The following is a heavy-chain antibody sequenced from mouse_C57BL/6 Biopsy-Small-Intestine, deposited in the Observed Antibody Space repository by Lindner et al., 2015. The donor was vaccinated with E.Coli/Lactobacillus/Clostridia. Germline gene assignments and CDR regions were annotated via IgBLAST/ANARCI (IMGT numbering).Heavy chain of an antibody. J-gene: IGHJ4*01. CDR2: INPINGGT. D-gene: IGHD6-1*01. CDR3: ATGPLYALDY. Sequence: VQLQESGPELVKPGASVKMSCRASGYTITDYNIHWVKQSHGKSLEWIGNINPINGGTSYNQKFKVKATLTVNKSSNTAYMELRSLTLEDSAVHYCATGPLYALDYWGQGTSVTVSS. CDR1: GYTITDYN. V-gene: IGHV1-22*01.